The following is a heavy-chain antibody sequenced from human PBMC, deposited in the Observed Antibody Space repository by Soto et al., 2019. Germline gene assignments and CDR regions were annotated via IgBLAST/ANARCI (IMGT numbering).Heavy chain of an antibody. J-gene: IGHJ4*02. V-gene: IGHV2-5*02. CDR3: AHPWIVVTSRSAYYFDY. Sequence: QITLKESGPTLVKPTKPLTLTCTFSGFSLNTSAVGVGWIRQPPGKALEWLALLYWDDAKRYSPSLKSRLTISMGTSKNQVVLRMANMDPVDTATYFCAHPWIVVTSRSAYYFDYWGQGTLVTVSS. CDR2: LYWDDAK. CDR1: GFSLNTSAVG. D-gene: IGHD1-26*01.